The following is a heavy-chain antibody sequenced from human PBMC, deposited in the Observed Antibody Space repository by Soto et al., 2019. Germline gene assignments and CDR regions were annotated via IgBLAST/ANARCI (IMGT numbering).Heavy chain of an antibody. Sequence: GGSLRLSCAASGFTFSSYAMSWVRQAPGKGLEWVSAISGSGGSTYYADSVKGRFTISRDNSKNTLYLQMNSLRAEDTAVYYCAKDFWVGATNGKDFQHWGQGTLVTVSS. CDR2: ISGSGGST. V-gene: IGHV3-23*01. CDR3: AKDFWVGATNGKDFQH. J-gene: IGHJ1*01. CDR1: GFTFSSYA. D-gene: IGHD1-26*01.